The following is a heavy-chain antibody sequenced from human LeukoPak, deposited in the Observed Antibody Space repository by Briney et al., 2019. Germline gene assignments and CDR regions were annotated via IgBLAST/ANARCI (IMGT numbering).Heavy chain of an antibody. J-gene: IGHJ4*02. Sequence: ASVKVSCKASGYTFTSYGISCVRQAPGQGLEWMGWINPYNGNTNYAQKFQGRVTMTTVTSTSTAYMELRSLRSDDTAVYYCARDSNDILPDYNINYLDHWGQGTLVTVSS. CDR1: GYTFTSYG. D-gene: IGHD3-9*01. CDR3: ARDSNDILPDYNINYLDH. CDR2: INPYNGNT. V-gene: IGHV1-18*01.